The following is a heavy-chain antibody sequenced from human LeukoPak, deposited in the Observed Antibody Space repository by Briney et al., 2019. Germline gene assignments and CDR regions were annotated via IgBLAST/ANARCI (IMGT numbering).Heavy chain of an antibody. Sequence: GSLRLSCTASGFTFGDYAISWVRQAPGKGLEWVGFIRSKAYGGTTEYAASVKGRFTISRDDSKSIAYLQMNSLKTEDTAVYYCTRDLSGSYPNWFDPWGQGTLVTVSS. V-gene: IGHV3-49*04. D-gene: IGHD1-26*01. CDR1: GFTFGDYA. J-gene: IGHJ5*02. CDR3: TRDLSGSYPNWFDP. CDR2: IRSKAYGGTT.